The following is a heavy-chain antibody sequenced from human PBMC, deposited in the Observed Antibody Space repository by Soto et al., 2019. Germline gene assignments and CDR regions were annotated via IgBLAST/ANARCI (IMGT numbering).Heavy chain of an antibody. J-gene: IGHJ5*02. D-gene: IGHD3-3*01. V-gene: IGHV5-51*01. CDR2: IYPGDSDT. Sequence: GESLKISCKGSGYSFTSYWIGWVRQMPGKGLEWMGIIYPGDSDTRYSPSFQGQVTISADKSISTAYLQWSSLKASDTAMYYCARGGAWSGYNPQHNWFDPWGQGTLVTVSS. CDR1: GYSFTSYW. CDR3: ARGGAWSGYNPQHNWFDP.